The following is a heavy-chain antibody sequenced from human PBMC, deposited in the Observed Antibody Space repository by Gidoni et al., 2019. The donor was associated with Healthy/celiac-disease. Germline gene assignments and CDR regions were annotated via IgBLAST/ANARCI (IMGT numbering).Heavy chain of an antibody. D-gene: IGHD6-13*01. J-gene: IGHJ4*02. CDR2: IYTSGST. V-gene: IGHV4-61*02. CDR3: ARDGTSAFDY. Sequence: QVHLQESGPGLVKPSQTLSLTCTVSGCSISSGSYYWSWIRQPAGKGLEWIGRIYTSGSTNYNPALKSRVTISVDTSKNQFSLKLSSVTAADTAVYYCARDGTSAFDYWGQGTLVTVSS. CDR1: GCSISSGSYY.